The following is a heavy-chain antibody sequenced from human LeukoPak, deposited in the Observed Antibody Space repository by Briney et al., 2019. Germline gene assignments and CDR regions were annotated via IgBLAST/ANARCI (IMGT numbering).Heavy chain of an antibody. CDR3: ARDYYCGSGSYMSY. CDR1: GFTFSSYW. CDR2: INSDGSST. V-gene: IGHV3-74*01. D-gene: IGHD3-10*01. Sequence: GGSLRLSCAASGFTFSSYWMHWVRQAPGKGLVWVSCINSDGSSTSYADSVKGRFTISRDNAKNTLYLQMNSLRAEDTAVYYCARDYYCGSGSYMSYWGQGTLVTVSS. J-gene: IGHJ4*02.